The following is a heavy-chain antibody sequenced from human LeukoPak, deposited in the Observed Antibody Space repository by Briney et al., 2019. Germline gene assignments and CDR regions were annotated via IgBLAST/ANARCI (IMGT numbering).Heavy chain of an antibody. CDR2: IYTSGST. D-gene: IGHD6-13*01. J-gene: IGHJ4*02. CDR3: ARSPTAAGTPYFDY. CDR1: GGSFSSGSYY. V-gene: IGHV4-61*02. Sequence: SQTLSLTCTVSGGSFSSGSYYWSWIRQPAGKGLEWIGRIYTSGSTYYNPSLKSRVTISVDTSKNQFSLKLSSVTAADTAVYYCARSPTAAGTPYFDYWGQGTLVTVSS.